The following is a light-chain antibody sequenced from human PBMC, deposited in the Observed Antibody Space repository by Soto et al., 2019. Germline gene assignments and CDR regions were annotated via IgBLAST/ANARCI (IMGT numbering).Light chain of an antibody. J-gene: IGKJ1*01. CDR2: DAS. V-gene: IGKV3-11*01. CDR3: QQRSQWPWT. Sequence: EIVLTQSPATLSLSPGERATLSCRASQSVSIDLAWYQQKPGQAPRLLIYDASNRATGIAARFSGGGSGTDFTLTISSPESEDFAVYYCQQRSQWPWTFGQGTKVEIK. CDR1: QSVSID.